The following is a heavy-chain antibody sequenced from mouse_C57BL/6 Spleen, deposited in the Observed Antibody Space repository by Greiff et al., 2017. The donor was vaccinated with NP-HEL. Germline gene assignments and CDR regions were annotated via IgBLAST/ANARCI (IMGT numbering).Heavy chain of an antibody. CDR2: IYPRSGNT. CDR1: GYTFTSYG. CDR3: ARGEPITTVVAKDYAMDY. Sequence: VQLQQSGAELARPGASVKLSCKASGYTFTSYGISWVKQRTGQGLEWIGEIYPRSGNTYYNEKFKGKATLTADKSSSTAYMELRSLTSEDSAVYFCARGEPITTVVAKDYAMDYWGQGTSVTVSS. D-gene: IGHD1-1*01. J-gene: IGHJ4*01. V-gene: IGHV1-81*01.